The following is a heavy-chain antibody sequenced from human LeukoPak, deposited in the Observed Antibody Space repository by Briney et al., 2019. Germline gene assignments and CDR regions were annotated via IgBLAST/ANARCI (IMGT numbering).Heavy chain of an antibody. Sequence: GGSLRLSCAASGFTFSGSAMHWVCQASGKGLEWVGRIRSKANSYATAYAASVKGRFTISRDDSKNTAYLQMNSLKTEDTAVYYCTRESIRGIYFDSWGQATLLTVSS. CDR3: TRESIRGIYFDS. D-gene: IGHD2-15*01. J-gene: IGHJ4*02. CDR1: GFTFSGSA. V-gene: IGHV3-73*01. CDR2: IRSKANSYAT.